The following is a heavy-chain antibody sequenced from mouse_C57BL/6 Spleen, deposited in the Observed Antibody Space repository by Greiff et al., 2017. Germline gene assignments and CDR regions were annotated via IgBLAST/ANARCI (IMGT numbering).Heavy chain of an antibody. D-gene: IGHD1-1*01. V-gene: IGHV1-53*01. Sequence: QVQLQQPGTELVKPGASVKLSCKASGYTFTSYWMHWVKQRPGQGLEWIGNINPSDGGTNYNEKFKSKATLTVDKSSSTAYMQLSSLTSEDSAVYYGIRRRIYDYGSSYGFDYWGQGTTLTVSS. CDR1: GYTFTSYW. CDR3: IRRRIYDYGSSYGFDY. CDR2: INPSDGGT. J-gene: IGHJ2*01.